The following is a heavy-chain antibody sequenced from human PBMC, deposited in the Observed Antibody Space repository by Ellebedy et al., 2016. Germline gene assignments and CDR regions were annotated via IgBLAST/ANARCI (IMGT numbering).Heavy chain of an antibody. V-gene: IGHV4-61*02. CDR3: ARGEGYYHFRMDV. Sequence: SETLSLTXTVSGGSIRSDNFFWNWIRQPAGKGLEWIGRVYSRGSTTYSPSLASRVRMLVDTSKNQFSLEVKSVTAADTAIYYCARGEGYYHFRMDVWGKGTTVTVSS. J-gene: IGHJ6*04. CDR2: VYSRGST. CDR1: GGSIRSDNFF.